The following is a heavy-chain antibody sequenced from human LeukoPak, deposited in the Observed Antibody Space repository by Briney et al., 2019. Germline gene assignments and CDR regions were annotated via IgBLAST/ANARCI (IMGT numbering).Heavy chain of an antibody. V-gene: IGHV4-31*03. J-gene: IGHJ4*02. CDR1: GGSISSGGYY. CDR2: IYHTGST. D-gene: IGHD1-7*01. CDR3: ARAKETGTTFPTH. Sequence: PSETLSLTCTVSGGSISSGGYYWRWIRQHPGKGLEWIGYIYHTGSTYYNPSLKSRVTISVDTSKNQFSLKLSSVTAADTAVYYCARAKETGTTFPTHWGQGTQVTVSS.